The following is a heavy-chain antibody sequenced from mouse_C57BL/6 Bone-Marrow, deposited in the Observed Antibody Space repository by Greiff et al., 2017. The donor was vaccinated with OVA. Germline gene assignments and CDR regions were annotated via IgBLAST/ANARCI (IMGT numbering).Heavy chain of an antibody. V-gene: IGHV1-55*01. J-gene: IGHJ3*01. CDR1: GYTFTSYW. CDR2: IYPGSGST. Sequence: QVQLQQSGAELVKPGASVKMSCKASGYTFTSYWITWVKQRPGQGLEWIGDIYPGSGSTNYNEKFKSKATLTVDTSSSTAYMQLSSLTSEDSAVYYCAREGYDGYPSWFAYWGQGTLVTVSA. D-gene: IGHD2-3*01. CDR3: AREGYDGYPSWFAY.